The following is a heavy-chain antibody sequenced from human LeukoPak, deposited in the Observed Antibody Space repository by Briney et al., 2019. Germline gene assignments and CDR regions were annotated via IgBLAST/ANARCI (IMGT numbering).Heavy chain of an antibody. V-gene: IGHV1-2*02. CDR3: ARSRCRGGSCDSDY. CDR1: GYTFTDYY. CDR2: INPNSGGT. D-gene: IGHD2-15*01. J-gene: IGHJ4*02. Sequence: ASVKVSCKASGYTFTDYYVHWVRQAPGQGLEWMGWINPNSGGTKYAQKFQGRLTMTRDTSISTAYMELSPLISDDTALYHCARSRCRGGSCDSDYWGQGTLVTVSS.